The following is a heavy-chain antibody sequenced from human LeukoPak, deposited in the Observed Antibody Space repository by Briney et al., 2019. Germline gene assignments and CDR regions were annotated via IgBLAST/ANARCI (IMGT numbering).Heavy chain of an antibody. V-gene: IGHV5-51*01. CDR1: GYSFTNYW. J-gene: IGHJ4*02. Sequence: GESLKISCKGSGYSFTNYWIGWVRQMPGKGLEWMGIIYPGDSDTRYSPSFQGQVTISADKSISTAYLQWSSLKASDTAMYYCARPRRSGSYYQAFDYWGQGTLVTVSS. CDR2: IYPGDSDT. CDR3: ARPRRSGSYYQAFDY. D-gene: IGHD3-10*01.